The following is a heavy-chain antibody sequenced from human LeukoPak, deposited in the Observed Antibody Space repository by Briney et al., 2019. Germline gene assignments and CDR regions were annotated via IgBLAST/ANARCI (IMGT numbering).Heavy chain of an antibody. CDR2: ISGSGGST. D-gene: IGHD3-22*01. CDR3: AKDLVRVIVVVTPMGFDY. V-gene: IGHV3-23*01. CDR1: GFTFSSYA. J-gene: IGHJ4*02. Sequence: GGSLRLSCAASGFTFSSYAMSWVRQAPGEGLEWVSAISGSGGSTYYADSVKGRFTISRDNSKNTLYLQMNSLRAEDTAVYYCAKDLVRVIVVVTPMGFDYWGQGTLVTVSS.